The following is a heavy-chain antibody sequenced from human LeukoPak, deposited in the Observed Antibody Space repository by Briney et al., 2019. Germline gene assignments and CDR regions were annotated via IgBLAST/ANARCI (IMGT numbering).Heavy chain of an antibody. CDR1: GFNFNDAW. Sequence: GGSLRLSCATSGFNFNDAWMNWVRQAPGKGLEWVSSIRSSSSYIYYADSVKGRFTISRDNAKNSLYLQMNSLRAEDTAVYYCARDLFDREEDYWGQGTLVTVSS. J-gene: IGHJ4*02. CDR2: IRSSSSYI. CDR3: ARDLFDREEDY. V-gene: IGHV3-21*01. D-gene: IGHD2-21*01.